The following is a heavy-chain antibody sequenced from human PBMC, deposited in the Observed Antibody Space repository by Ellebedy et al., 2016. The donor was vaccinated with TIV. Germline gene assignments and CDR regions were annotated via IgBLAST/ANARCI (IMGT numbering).Heavy chain of an antibody. CDR2: ISSSSTYT. D-gene: IGHD3-3*01. Sequence: GGSLRLSCAASGFSFSEYYMSWIRQAPGKGLEWVSYISSSSTYTKYADSVKGRFTISRDNAKNSLYLQMNSLRAEDTAVYYCAREYYGLDYWGQGTLVTVSS. V-gene: IGHV3-11*06. CDR3: AREYYGLDY. CDR1: GFSFSEYY. J-gene: IGHJ4*02.